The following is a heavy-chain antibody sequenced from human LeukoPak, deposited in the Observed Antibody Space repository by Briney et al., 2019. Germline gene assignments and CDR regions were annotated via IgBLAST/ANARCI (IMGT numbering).Heavy chain of an antibody. CDR2: IYYSGST. V-gene: IGHV4-59*01. J-gene: IGHJ5*02. D-gene: IGHD5-18*01. CDR1: GGSISSYY. Sequence: PSETLSLTCTVSGGSISSYYWSWIRQPPGKGLEWIGYIYYSGSTNYNPSLKSRVTISVDTSKNQFSLKLSSVTAADTAVYYCARVLFWGPMVTGFDPWGQGTLVTVSS. CDR3: ARVLFWGPMVTGFDP.